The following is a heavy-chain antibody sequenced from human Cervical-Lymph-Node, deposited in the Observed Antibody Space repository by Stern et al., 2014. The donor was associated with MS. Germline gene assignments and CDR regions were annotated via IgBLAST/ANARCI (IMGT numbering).Heavy chain of an antibody. J-gene: IGHJ4*02. CDR1: GYTFSDYA. V-gene: IGHV1-18*01. CDR3: AVLSVDADFDY. CDR2: ISAYNGAR. D-gene: IGHD5-18*01. Sequence: VQLVESGAEVKKPGASVKVSCTASGYTFSDYAISWVRQAPGQGLEWMAWISAYNGARNYAQEVQGRVSLTTDTATSTAYMELRSLRSDDTAVYYWAVLSVDADFDYWGQGTLVIVSS.